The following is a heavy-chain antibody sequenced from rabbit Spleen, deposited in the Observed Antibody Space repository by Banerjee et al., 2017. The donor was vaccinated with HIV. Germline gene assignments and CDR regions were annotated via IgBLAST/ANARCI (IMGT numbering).Heavy chain of an antibody. Sequence: QEQLEESGGDLVKPGASLTLTCTVSGFSLSSSYYMCWVRQAPGKGLEWIACMDAGNSGFTYYANWAKGRFTISGTSSTTVTLQMTSLTAADTATYFCVRGASSSGYYSLWGPGTLVTVS. V-gene: IGHV1S45*01. CDR3: VRGASSSGYYSL. J-gene: IGHJ4*01. CDR1: GFSLSSSYY. D-gene: IGHD1-1*01. CDR2: MDAGNSGFT.